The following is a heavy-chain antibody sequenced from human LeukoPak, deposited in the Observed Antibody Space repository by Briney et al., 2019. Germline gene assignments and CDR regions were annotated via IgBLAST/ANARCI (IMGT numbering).Heavy chain of an antibody. D-gene: IGHD3-9*01. J-gene: IGHJ4*02. V-gene: IGHV3-23*01. CDR1: GFTFSSYA. Sequence: GGSLRLSCAASGFTFSSYAMSWVRQAPGKGLEWVSAISGSGGSTYYADSVKGRFTISRDNSKNTLYLQMNSLRAKDTAVYYCAKDRPYYDILTGDFDYWGQGTLVTVSS. CDR3: AKDRPYYDILTGDFDY. CDR2: ISGSGGST.